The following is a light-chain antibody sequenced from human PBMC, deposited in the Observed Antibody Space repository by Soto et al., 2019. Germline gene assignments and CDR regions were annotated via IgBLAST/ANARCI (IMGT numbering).Light chain of an antibody. J-gene: IGKJ1*01. CDR2: KAS. V-gene: IGKV1-5*03. CDR3: QQYNSYSQGT. CDR1: QSISSW. Sequence: DIQMTQSPSTLSASVGDRVTITCRASQSISSWLAWYQQKPGKAPKLLIYKASSLESGVPSRFSGSGTGTEVTLTISSLQPDDFATYYGQQYNSYSQGTFGQGTKVEIK.